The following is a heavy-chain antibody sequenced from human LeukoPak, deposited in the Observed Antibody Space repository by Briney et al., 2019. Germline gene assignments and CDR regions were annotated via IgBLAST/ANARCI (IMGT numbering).Heavy chain of an antibody. Sequence: PSETLSLTCTVSGGSISSSSYYWSWIRQPPGKGLEWIGYIFYNGNTYYNPSLKSRLTISGDTSENQFSLKLSSVTAADTAVYYCVRNFDSYNAFDIWGQGTMVTVSS. CDR1: GGSISSSSYY. V-gene: IGHV4-31*03. J-gene: IGHJ3*02. CDR3: VRNFDSYNAFDI. D-gene: IGHD3-22*01. CDR2: IFYNGNT.